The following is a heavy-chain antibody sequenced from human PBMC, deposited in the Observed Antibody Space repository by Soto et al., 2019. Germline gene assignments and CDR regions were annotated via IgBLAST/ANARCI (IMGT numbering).Heavy chain of an antibody. CDR1: GGSFSGYY. D-gene: IGHD2-2*01. CDR2: INHSGST. CDR3: ARVGPYCSSTSCQSQYNWFDP. V-gene: IGHV4-34*01. Sequence: SETLSLTCAVYGGSFSGYYWSWIRPPPGKGLEWIGEINHSGSTNYNPSLKSRVTISVDTSKNQFSLKLSSVTAADTAVYYCARVGPYCSSTSCQSQYNWFDPWGQGTLVTV. J-gene: IGHJ5*02.